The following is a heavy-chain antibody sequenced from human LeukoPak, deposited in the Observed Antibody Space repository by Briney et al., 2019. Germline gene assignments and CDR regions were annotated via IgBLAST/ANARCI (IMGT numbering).Heavy chain of an antibody. V-gene: IGHV3-30*04. CDR3: ARVKYSGSYFMDY. CDR1: GFTFSSYA. Sequence: PGGSLRLSCAASGFTFSSYAMHWVRQAPGKGLEWVAVISYDGSNKYYADSVKGRFTISRDNSKNTLYLQMNSLRAEDTAVYYCARVKYSGSYFMDYWGQGTLVTVSS. CDR2: ISYDGSNK. J-gene: IGHJ4*02. D-gene: IGHD1-26*01.